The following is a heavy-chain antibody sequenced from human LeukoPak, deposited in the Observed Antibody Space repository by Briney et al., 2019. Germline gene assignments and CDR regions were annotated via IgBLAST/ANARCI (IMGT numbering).Heavy chain of an antibody. CDR3: ARHPAADGLNWFDP. D-gene: IGHD6-13*01. CDR2: IYSSGST. V-gene: IGHV4-59*08. Sequence: PSETLSLTCTVSGGSMNRYYWSWIRQSPGKGLEWIGYIYSSGSTNYNPSLKSRATISVDTSKNQFSLRLTSVTAADTAVYYCARHPAADGLNWFDPWGQGTPVTVSS. J-gene: IGHJ5*02. CDR1: GGSMNRYY.